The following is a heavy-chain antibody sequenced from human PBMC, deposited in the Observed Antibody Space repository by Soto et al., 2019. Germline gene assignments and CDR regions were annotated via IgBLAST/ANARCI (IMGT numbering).Heavy chain of an antibody. CDR1: GFTFSTYS. D-gene: IGHD3-22*01. J-gene: IGHJ3*01. CDR2: ITSSSSTI. Sequence: EVQLVESGGGLVQPGGSLRLSCAASGFTFSTYSMNWVRQAPGKGLEWVSFITSSSSTIYYADSVKDRFTISRDYSKYSLYLQMTSLRDAVTAVYYCGGYSSGYFFPDPFDLWGQGTLVTVSS. CDR3: GGYSSGYFFPDPFDL. V-gene: IGHV3-48*02.